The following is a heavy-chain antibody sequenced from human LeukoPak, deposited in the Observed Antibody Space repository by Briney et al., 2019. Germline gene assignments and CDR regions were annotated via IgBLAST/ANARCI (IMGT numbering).Heavy chain of an antibody. CDR3: ATTRSYYYGSGSPNWFDA. J-gene: IGHJ5*02. V-gene: IGHV4-59*01. CDR2: IYYSGST. Sequence: PSETLSLTCTVSGCSISSYYWSWIRQPPGRGLEWIGYIYYSGSTNYNPSLKSRVTISVDTSKNQFSLKLSSVTAADTAVYYCATTRSYYYGSGSPNWFDAWGQGTLVTVSS. CDR1: GCSISSYY. D-gene: IGHD3-10*01.